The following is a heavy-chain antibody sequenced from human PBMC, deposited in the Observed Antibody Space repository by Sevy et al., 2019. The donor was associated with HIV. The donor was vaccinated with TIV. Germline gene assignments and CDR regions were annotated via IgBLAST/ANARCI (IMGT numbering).Heavy chain of an antibody. D-gene: IGHD2-2*02. CDR3: ARESLSLYRGFDY. Sequence: GGSLRLSCAASGFTFSSYAMHWVRQAPGEGLEWVAVISYDGSNKYYADSVKGRFTISRDNSKNTLYLQMNSLRAEDTAVYYCARESLSLYRGFDYWGQGTLVTVSS. J-gene: IGHJ4*02. CDR1: GFTFSSYA. V-gene: IGHV3-30-3*01. CDR2: ISYDGSNK.